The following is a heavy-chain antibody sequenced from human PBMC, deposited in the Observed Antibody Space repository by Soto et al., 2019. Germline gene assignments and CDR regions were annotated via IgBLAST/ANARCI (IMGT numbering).Heavy chain of an antibody. CDR1: SGSITSSNW. CDR3: ASHLTMPATRGFDN. J-gene: IGHJ4*02. D-gene: IGHD2-15*01. V-gene: IGHV4-4*02. Sequence: QVQLQESGPGLVKPSVTLSLTCAVSSGSITSSNWWSWVRLPPGKGLEGIGEISPGGSTNYNPSLESRVNMSVDKSKTQFSLKLNSVTVADTAVYSCASHLTMPATRGFDNWGQGALVTVSS. CDR2: ISPGGST.